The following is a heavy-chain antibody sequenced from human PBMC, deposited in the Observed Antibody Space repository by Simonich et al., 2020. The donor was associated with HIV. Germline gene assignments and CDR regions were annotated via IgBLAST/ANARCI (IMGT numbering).Heavy chain of an antibody. V-gene: IGHV3-21*01. CDR1: GFTFSKYA. Sequence: EVPLVESGGGLVKPGGSLRLSCAASGFTFSKYAMNWVRQAPGKGWEWVSSIRSRNNYIDYEDSVKGRITISRDNAKTSQYLQRNSLRDEDTAVYYCARETYYYDTTGPFHWGQGTLVTVSS. CDR3: ARETYYYDTTGPFH. D-gene: IGHD3-22*01. CDR2: IRSRNNYI. J-gene: IGHJ4*02.